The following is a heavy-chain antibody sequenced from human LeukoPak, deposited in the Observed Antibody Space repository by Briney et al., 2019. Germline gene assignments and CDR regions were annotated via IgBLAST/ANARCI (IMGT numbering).Heavy chain of an antibody. V-gene: IGHV3-53*01. CDR1: GFAVSSNY. CDR3: AKVKGWYGEGYFDY. D-gene: IGHD3-10*01. J-gene: IGHJ4*02. CDR2: IYRDAKT. Sequence: GGSLRLSCAASGFAVSSNYMSWVRQAPGKGLEWVSVIYRDAKTYYADSVKGRFAISRDISKNTLFLQMTSLRAEDTALYYCAKVKGWYGEGYFDYWGQGTLVTVSS.